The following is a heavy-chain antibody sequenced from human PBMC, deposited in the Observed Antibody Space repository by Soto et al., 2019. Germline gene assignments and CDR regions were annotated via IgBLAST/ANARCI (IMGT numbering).Heavy chain of an antibody. CDR2: IIPIFGTT. D-gene: IGHD6-13*01. Sequence: QVQLVQSGAAVKKPGSSVKVSCKASGGTFSNYAISWVRQAPGQGLEWMGGIIPIFGTTNYAKRFQGRVTITADESTSTAYMELSSLRSEDTAVYYCARVSSSWYKDYFDYWGQGTLVTVSS. CDR1: GGTFSNYA. CDR3: ARVSSSWYKDYFDY. J-gene: IGHJ4*02. V-gene: IGHV1-69*12.